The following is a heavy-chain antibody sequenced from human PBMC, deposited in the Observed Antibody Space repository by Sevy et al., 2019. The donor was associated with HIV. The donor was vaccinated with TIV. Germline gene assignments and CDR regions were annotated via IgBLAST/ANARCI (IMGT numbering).Heavy chain of an antibody. D-gene: IGHD4-17*01. J-gene: IGHJ6*02. CDR3: ARDVTVTTTARYGLDI. Sequence: ASVKVSCKGSGYTFANYGISWVRQAPGQGLEWMGWISAYNGNRNYVQKFQGRVTMTTDTSTNTAYMELRSLTSDDTAVYYCARDVTVTTTARYGLDIWGQGTMVTVSS. CDR1: GYTFANYG. V-gene: IGHV1-18*01. CDR2: ISAYNGNR.